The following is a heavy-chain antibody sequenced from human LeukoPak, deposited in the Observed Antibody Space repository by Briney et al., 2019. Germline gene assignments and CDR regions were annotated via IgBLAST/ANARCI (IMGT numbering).Heavy chain of an antibody. D-gene: IGHD6-25*01. V-gene: IGHV1-2*02. CDR3: ARDPTSYTSGWTNAHINFYQYLDV. CDR1: GYTFTGYY. Sequence: GASVKVSCKASGYTFTGYYMHWVRQAPGQGLEWMGWINPNSGGTNYAQKFQGRVTMTRDTSISTAYMELSRLRSDDTAVYYCARDPTSYTSGWTNAHINFYQYLDVWGKGTTVTISS. CDR2: INPNSGGT. J-gene: IGHJ6*03.